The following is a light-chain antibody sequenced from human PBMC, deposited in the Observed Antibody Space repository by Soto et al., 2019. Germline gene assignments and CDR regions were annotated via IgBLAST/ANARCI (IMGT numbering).Light chain of an antibody. CDR2: DAS. Sequence: EIVLTQSPATLSLSPGERATLSCRASQSVSRYLAWYQQKPGQAPRLLIHDASNRATGIPARFSGSGSGTDFPLTISILEPEDFAVDYCQQRSNWPRTFGGGTKVEIK. CDR1: QSVSRY. J-gene: IGKJ4*01. CDR3: QQRSNWPRT. V-gene: IGKV3-11*01.